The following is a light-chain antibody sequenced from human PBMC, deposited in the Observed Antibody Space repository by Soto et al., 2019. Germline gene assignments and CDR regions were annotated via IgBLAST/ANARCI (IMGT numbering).Light chain of an antibody. Sequence: EVVLTQSPGTLSLSPGERATLSCRASQSVSRTYVAWYQQKPGQAPRLLIYDASSRATGIPDRFTGSGSGTDLTLTISRLEPGDFAVYYCQEYGGSRTFGQGTKVEIK. CDR2: DAS. V-gene: IGKV3-20*01. CDR3: QEYGGSRT. J-gene: IGKJ1*01. CDR1: QSVSRTY.